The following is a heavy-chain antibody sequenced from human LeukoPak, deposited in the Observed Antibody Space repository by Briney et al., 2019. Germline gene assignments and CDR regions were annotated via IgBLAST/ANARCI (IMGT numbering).Heavy chain of an antibody. CDR3: AGGPFVSRILEEYFFDY. D-gene: IGHD3-3*01. V-gene: IGHV4-4*07. CDR1: GGSISSYH. CDR2: IYISGTT. Sequence: PSETLSLTCTVSGGSISSYHWTWIRQPAGKGLEWIGRIYISGTTNYSPSLKSRVTMSLDTSKNQFSLKLTSVTAADTAVYYCAGGPFVSRILEEYFFDYWGQGTPVTVSS. J-gene: IGHJ4*02.